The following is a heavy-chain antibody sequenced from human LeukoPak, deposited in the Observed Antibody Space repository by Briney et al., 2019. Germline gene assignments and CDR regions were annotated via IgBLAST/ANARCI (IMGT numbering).Heavy chain of an antibody. CDR2: IYYSGST. V-gene: IGHV4-61*01. J-gene: IGHJ4*02. D-gene: IGHD3-16*02. CDR1: GYSISSGYY. CDR3: ARLQGGGSYRTFDY. Sequence: SETLSLTCIVSGYSISSGYYWGWIRQPPGKGLEWIGYIYYSGSTNYNPSLKSRVTISVDTSKNQFSLRLSSVTAADTAVYYCARLQGGGSYRTFDYWGQGTLVTVSS.